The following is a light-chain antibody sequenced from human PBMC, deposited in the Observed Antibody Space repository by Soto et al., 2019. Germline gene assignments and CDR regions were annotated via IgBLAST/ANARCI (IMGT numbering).Light chain of an antibody. V-gene: IGKV3-15*01. CDR1: QSVRNY. CDR3: QQYNDWPLT. J-gene: IGKJ1*01. CDR2: GAF. Sequence: EIVLTQSPATLSLSPGERATLSCRASQSVRNYLAWYQQKPGQAPSLLIYGAFTRATGIPTRFSGTGSGTEFTLTISSLQSEDFALYYCQQYNDWPLTFGQGTKVDIK.